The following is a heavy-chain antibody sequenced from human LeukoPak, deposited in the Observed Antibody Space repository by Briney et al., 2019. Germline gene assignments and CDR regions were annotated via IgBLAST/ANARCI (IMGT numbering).Heavy chain of an antibody. Sequence: ASVKVSCKASGYTFTSYGISWVRQAPGQGLEWMGWLSAYNGNTNYAQKLQGRVTMTTDTSTSTAYMELRSRRSDDTAVYYCARVDCSGGSCYSDFDYWGQGTLVTVSS. V-gene: IGHV1-18*01. CDR1: GYTFTSYG. CDR2: LSAYNGNT. CDR3: ARVDCSGGSCYSDFDY. J-gene: IGHJ4*02. D-gene: IGHD2-15*01.